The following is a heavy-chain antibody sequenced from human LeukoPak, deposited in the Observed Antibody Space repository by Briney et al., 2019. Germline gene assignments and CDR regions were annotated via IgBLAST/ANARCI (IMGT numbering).Heavy chain of an antibody. J-gene: IGHJ3*02. CDR1: GFTFSSYC. V-gene: IGHV3-30*02. D-gene: IGHD1-26*01. CDR2: IRYDGSNQ. CDR3: AKASTPRWELDAFDI. Sequence: GGSLRLSCAASGFTFSSYCMNWVRQAPGKGLEWVAFIRYDGSNQNYADSVKGRFTISRDNSKNTLYLQMNSLRAEDTAIYYCAKASTPRWELDAFDIWGQGTMVIVSS.